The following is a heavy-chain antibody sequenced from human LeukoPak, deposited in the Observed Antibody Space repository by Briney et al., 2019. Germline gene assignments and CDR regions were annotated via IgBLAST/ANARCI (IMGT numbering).Heavy chain of an antibody. CDR1: GASINKDY. Sequence: SETLSLTCTVSGASINKDYWAWIRQPAGKGLEWIGRIHPSGITHQNPSLRGRVTMSIDASKNQFSLKLSSVTAADTAVYYCARYIAAAGYTVLDYWGQGTLVTVSS. V-gene: IGHV4-4*07. CDR2: IHPSGIT. D-gene: IGHD6-13*01. J-gene: IGHJ4*02. CDR3: ARYIAAAGYTVLDY.